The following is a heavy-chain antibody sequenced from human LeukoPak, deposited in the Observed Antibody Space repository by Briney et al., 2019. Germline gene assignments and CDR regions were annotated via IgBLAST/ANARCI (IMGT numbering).Heavy chain of an antibody. CDR3: ARGTPYGWFDP. V-gene: IGHV4-34*01. D-gene: IGHD3-16*01. CDR2: INHSGST. Sequence: KPSETLSLTCAVYGGSFSGYYWSWIRQPPGKGLEWIGEINHSGSTNYNPSLKSRVTISVDTSKNQFSLKLSSVTAADTAVYYCARGTPYGWFDPWGQGTLVTVSS. CDR1: GGSFSGYY. J-gene: IGHJ5*02.